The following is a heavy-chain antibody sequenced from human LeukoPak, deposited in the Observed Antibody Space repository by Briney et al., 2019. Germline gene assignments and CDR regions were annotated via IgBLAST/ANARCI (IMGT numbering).Heavy chain of an antibody. D-gene: IGHD6-13*01. V-gene: IGHV3-21*01. CDR2: ISSGSSFI. CDR3: ARVAYSSTWGYFDY. Sequence: GGSLRLSCAASGFTFSGYSMNWVRQAPGKGLEWVSSISSGSSFIYYADSVKGRFTVSRDNAKNSLYLQMNSLRAEDTAVYYCARVAYSSTWGYFDYWGQGTLVTVSS. CDR1: GFTFSGYS. J-gene: IGHJ4*02.